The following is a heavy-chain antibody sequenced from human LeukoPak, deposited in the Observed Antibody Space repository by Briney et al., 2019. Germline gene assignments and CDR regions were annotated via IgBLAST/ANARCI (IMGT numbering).Heavy chain of an antibody. V-gene: IGHV3-13*04. CDR1: GFTFTNYD. CDR3: VRGGSGWYYFDY. D-gene: IGHD6-19*01. CDR2: IGIAGDT. J-gene: IGHJ4*02. Sequence: PGGSLRHSCAASGFTFTNYDMHWVRQVTGKGLEWVSAIGIAGDTYYPGSVRGRFTISRENAKNSLYLQMNSLRDGDTAVYYCVRGGSGWYYFDYWGQGTLVTVSS.